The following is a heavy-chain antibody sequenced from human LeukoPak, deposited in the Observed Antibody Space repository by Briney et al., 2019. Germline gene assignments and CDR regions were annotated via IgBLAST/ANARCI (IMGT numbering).Heavy chain of an antibody. Sequence: ASVKVSCKVSGYTLTELSMHWVRQAPGEGLEWMGGFDPEDGETIYAQKFQGRVTMTEDTSTDTAYMELSSLRSEDTAVYYCATDQLGSSGWRNWFDPWGQGTLVTVSS. CDR2: FDPEDGET. CDR1: GYTLTELS. J-gene: IGHJ5*02. CDR3: ATDQLGSSGWRNWFDP. D-gene: IGHD6-19*01. V-gene: IGHV1-24*01.